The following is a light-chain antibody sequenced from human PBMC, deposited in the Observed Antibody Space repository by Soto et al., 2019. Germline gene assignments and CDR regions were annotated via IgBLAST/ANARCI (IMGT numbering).Light chain of an antibody. Sequence: QSVLTQPASVSGSPGQSITISCTGTSSDVGSYNLVSWYQQHPGKAPNLMIYEVSKRPSGVSNCFSGSKSGNTASLTISGLQAEDEADYYCCSYAGSSTSYVFGTGTKVTVL. CDR3: CSYAGSSTSYV. V-gene: IGLV2-23*02. CDR1: SSDVGSYNL. J-gene: IGLJ1*01. CDR2: EVS.